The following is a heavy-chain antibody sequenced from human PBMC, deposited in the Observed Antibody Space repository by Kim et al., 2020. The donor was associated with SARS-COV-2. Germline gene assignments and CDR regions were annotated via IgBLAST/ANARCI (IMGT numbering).Heavy chain of an antibody. J-gene: IGHJ4*02. D-gene: IGHD3-22*01. V-gene: IGHV1-69*04. CDR1: GGVFGDFA. CDR2: IIPILGTT. Sequence: SVKVSCKASGGVFGDFAITWVRQAPGQGLEWMGRIIPILGTTLYAQKFRGRLTFTADRTATTAYMELSSLRSDDTATYYCARRSDFYDKSGLGHWGQGTLVAVSS. CDR3: ARRSDFYDKSGLGH.